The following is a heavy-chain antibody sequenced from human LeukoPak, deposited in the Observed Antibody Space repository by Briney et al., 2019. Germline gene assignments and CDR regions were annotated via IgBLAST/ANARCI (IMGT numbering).Heavy chain of an antibody. V-gene: IGHV4-4*07. J-gene: IGHJ5*02. Sequence: SETLSLTCTVSGGSLSSYYWSWLRQPAGKGLEWIGRIYTSGSTNYNPSLKSRVTMSVDTSKNQFSLKLSSVTAADAAVYYCARDHEELGYSYGLTGDWFDPWGQGTLVTVSS. D-gene: IGHD5-18*01. CDR1: GGSLSSYY. CDR2: IYTSGST. CDR3: ARDHEELGYSYGLTGDWFDP.